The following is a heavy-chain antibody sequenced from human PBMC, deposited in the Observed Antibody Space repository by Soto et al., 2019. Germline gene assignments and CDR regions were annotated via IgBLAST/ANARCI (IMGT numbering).Heavy chain of an antibody. CDR1: GGSFHNIY. V-gene: IGHV4-59*01. Sequence: SEPLSLTFNLSGGSFHNIYTLWVPQAPGKGLEWVEHVHYSGSSNYSPSLTSRATISLDTCKSQLSLKLRSVTAADTAMYFCARGVDYYATSGYFSFDSWGQG. CDR3: ARGVDYYATSGYFSFDS. CDR2: VHYSGSS. D-gene: IGHD3-16*01. J-gene: IGHJ4*02.